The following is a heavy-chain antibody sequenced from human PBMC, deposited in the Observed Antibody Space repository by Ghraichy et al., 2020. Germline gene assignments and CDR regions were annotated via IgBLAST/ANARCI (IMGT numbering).Heavy chain of an antibody. CDR3: ARYNWNDGKFDP. D-gene: IGHD1-20*01. J-gene: IGHJ5*02. Sequence: ETLSLTCTVSGGSISNYYWSWIRQPPGKGLEWIGHIYSTGSLNYNPSLETRVTISLDTSKSQFSLKLNSVTAADTAVYYCARYNWNDGKFDPWGQGTLVTVSS. CDR2: IYSTGSL. V-gene: IGHV4-59*01. CDR1: GGSISNYY.